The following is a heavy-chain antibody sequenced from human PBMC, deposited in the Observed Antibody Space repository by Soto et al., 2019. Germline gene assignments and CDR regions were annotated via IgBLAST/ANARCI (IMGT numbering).Heavy chain of an antibody. J-gene: IGHJ6*02. D-gene: IGHD3-3*01. Sequence: ASETLSLTCTVSGGSISSYYWSWIRQPPGKGLEWIGYIYYSGSTNYNPSLKSRVTISVDTSKNQFSLKLSSVTAADTAVYYCARSGLTIFGVVPAPYGMDVWGQGTTVTVSS. CDR3: ARSGLTIFGVVPAPYGMDV. CDR1: GGSISSYY. CDR2: IYYSGST. V-gene: IGHV4-59*01.